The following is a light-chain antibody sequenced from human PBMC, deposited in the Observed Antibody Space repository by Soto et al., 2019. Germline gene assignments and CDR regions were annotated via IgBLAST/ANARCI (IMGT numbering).Light chain of an antibody. V-gene: IGKV3-11*01. CDR1: QSVGRY. CDR2: DAS. Sequence: EIVLTQSPATLSLSPGERATLSCRASQSVGRYLAWYQQKPGQAPRLLIYDASNRATGIPARFSGSGSGTDFTLTISRLEPEDFAVYYCQQRSNWPRTFGQGTKVEIK. J-gene: IGKJ1*01. CDR3: QQRSNWPRT.